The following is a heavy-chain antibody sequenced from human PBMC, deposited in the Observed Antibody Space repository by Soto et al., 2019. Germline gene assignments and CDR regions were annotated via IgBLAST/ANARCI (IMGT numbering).Heavy chain of an antibody. Sequence: QVQLVQSGAEVKKPGSSVKVSCKASGGTFSSYAISWVRQPPGQGLEWMGGIIPIFGTANYAQKFQGRVTITADESTSTAYMELSSLRSEDTAVYYCAVGGSEPVGVPWYYYYGMDVWGQGTTVTVSS. D-gene: IGHD1-26*01. CDR3: AVGGSEPVGVPWYYYYGMDV. CDR1: GGTFSSYA. CDR2: IIPIFGTA. J-gene: IGHJ6*02. V-gene: IGHV1-69*01.